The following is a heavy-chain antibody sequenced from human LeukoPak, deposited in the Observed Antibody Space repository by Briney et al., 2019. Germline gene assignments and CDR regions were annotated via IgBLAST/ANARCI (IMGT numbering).Heavy chain of an antibody. Sequence: GASVKVSCKASGYTFTGYYMHWVRQAPGQGLEWMGGIIPIFGTANYAQKFQGRVTIATDESTSTAYMELSSLRSEDTAVYYCARVKRAADGGADGYKEYYYYYMDVWGKGTTVTVSS. CDR2: IIPIFGTA. CDR1: GYTFTGYY. J-gene: IGHJ6*03. D-gene: IGHD5-24*01. V-gene: IGHV1-69*05. CDR3: ARVKRAADGGADGYKEYYYYYMDV.